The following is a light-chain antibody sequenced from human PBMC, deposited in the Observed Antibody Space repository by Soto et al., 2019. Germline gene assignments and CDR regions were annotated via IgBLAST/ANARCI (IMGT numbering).Light chain of an antibody. V-gene: IGLV2-14*01. CDR3: SSYTSSSTWV. J-gene: IGLJ3*02. CDR2: EVT. CDR1: DSDIGSYNY. Sequence: QPASVSGSPGQSITISCTGTDSDIGSYNYVSWYQQHPGKAPKLMIYEVTNRPSGVSNRFSGSKSGNTASLTISGLQAEDEADYYCSSYTSSSTWVFGGGTKVTVL.